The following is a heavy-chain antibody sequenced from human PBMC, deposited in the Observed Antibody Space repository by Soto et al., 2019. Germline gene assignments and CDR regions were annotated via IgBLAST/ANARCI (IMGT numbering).Heavy chain of an antibody. CDR1: GVPISTYY. CDR3: VREAYIGYGHAIDY. V-gene: IGHV4-59*01. D-gene: IGHD5-12*01. CDR2: NYHSGTT. Sequence: PSETLSLTCAVSGVPISTYYSSWIRQPPGKGLECIGYNYHSGTTNYNPSLKSRVTISVDTSKNQFSLRLTSVTAADTAIYYCVREAYIGYGHAIDYWGQGTLVTVYS. J-gene: IGHJ4*02.